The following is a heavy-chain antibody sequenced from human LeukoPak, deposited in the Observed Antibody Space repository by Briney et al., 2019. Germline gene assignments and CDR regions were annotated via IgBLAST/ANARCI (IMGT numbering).Heavy chain of an antibody. J-gene: IGHJ4*02. D-gene: IGHD5-18*01. V-gene: IGHV3-21*01. CDR1: GFTFSTSA. Sequence: PGGSLRLSCAASGFTFSTSAMNWVRQAPGKGLEWVSSISSSSSYIYYADSVKGRFTISRDNAKNSLYLQMNSLRAEDTAVYYCARADTADYWGQGTLVTVSS. CDR2: ISSSSSYI. CDR3: ARADTADY.